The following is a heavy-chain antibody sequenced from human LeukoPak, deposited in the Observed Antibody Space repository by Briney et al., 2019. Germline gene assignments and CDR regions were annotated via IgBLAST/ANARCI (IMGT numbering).Heavy chain of an antibody. CDR1: GGTISRYL. V-gene: IGHV4-59*01. Sequence: SETLSLTCTVSGGTISRYLWSWIRQPPGKGLEWIAYIDYSGSTNYNPSLKSRLTISLDASKNQFSLKLSSVTAADTAVYYCARDRRRELLHAFDIWGQGTMVAVSS. D-gene: IGHD1-26*01. J-gene: IGHJ3*02. CDR3: ARDRRRELLHAFDI. CDR2: IDYSGST.